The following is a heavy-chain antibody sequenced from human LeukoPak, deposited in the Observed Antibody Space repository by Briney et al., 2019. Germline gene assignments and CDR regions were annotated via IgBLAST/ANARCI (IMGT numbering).Heavy chain of an antibody. CDR3: ARRPGYGGSYDAFDI. V-gene: IGHV5-51*01. CDR1: GYSFTSYW. Sequence: GESLKISCKGSGYSFTSYWIGWVRQMPGKGLEWMGIIYPGDSDTRYSPSFQGQVTISADKSISTAYLQWSSLKASDTATYYCARRPGYGGSYDAFDIWGQGTMVTVSS. CDR2: IYPGDSDT. J-gene: IGHJ3*02. D-gene: IGHD4-23*01.